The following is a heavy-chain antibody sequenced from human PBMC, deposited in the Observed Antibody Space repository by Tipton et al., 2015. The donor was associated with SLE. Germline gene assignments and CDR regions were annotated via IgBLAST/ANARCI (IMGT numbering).Heavy chain of an antibody. CDR3: ARRFPGIAVAGTWDVLDI. CDR2: TYYRSKWYN. CDR1: GDSVSSNSAA. D-gene: IGHD6-19*01. J-gene: IGHJ3*02. V-gene: IGHV6-1*01. Sequence: GLVKPSQTLSLTCAISGDSVSSNSAAWNWIRQSPSRGLEWLGRTYYRSKWYNDYAVSVKSRITINPDTSKNQFSLQLNSVTPEDTAVYYCARRFPGIAVAGTWDVLDIWGQGTMVTVSS.